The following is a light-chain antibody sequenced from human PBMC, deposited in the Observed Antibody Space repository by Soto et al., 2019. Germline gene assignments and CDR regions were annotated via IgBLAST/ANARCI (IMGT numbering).Light chain of an antibody. CDR2: GAA. J-gene: IGKJ2*01. Sequence: EIVLTQSPGTLSLSPGERATLSCRASQSVSSRFLAWYQQKPGQAPRLLMYGAASRAPGIPDRFSGAGSGTDFALHISILEPDDFAVYYCQQYGISPYTFGLGTKREIK. CDR3: QQYGISPYT. V-gene: IGKV3-20*01. CDR1: QSVSSRF.